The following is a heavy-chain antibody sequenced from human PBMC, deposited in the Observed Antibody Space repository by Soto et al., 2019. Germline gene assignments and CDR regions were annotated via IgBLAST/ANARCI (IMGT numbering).Heavy chain of an antibody. D-gene: IGHD6-13*01. J-gene: IGHJ4*01. Sequence: EVQLLESGGGLVQPGGSLRLSCAASGFTFSSYAMSWVRQAPGKGLEWVSATSGSGGSTYYADSVKGRFTISRDNSKNTLYLQMHSLRAEDTSVYYRAKGNHIAAAVCYFGYCCHVTLVTVSS. CDR2: TSGSGGST. V-gene: IGHV3-23*01. CDR1: GFTFSSYA. CDR3: AKGNHIAAAVCYFGY.